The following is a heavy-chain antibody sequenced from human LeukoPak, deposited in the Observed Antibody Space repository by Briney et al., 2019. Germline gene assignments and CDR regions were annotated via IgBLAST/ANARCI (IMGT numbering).Heavy chain of an antibody. CDR1: GYTFTSYD. D-gene: IGHD2-15*01. V-gene: IGHV1-8*01. CDR2: MNPNSGNT. CDR3: ARGGYCSGGSCGVIYYYMDV. J-gene: IGHJ6*03. Sequence: ASVKVSCKASGYTFTSYDINWVRQATGQGLEWMGWMNPNSGNTGYAQKFQGRVTMTRNTSISTAYMEPSSLRSEDTAVYYCARGGYCSGGSCGVIYYYMDVWGKGTTVTVSS.